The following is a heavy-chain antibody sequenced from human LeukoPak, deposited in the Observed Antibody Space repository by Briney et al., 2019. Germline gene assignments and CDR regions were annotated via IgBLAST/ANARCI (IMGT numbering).Heavy chain of an antibody. J-gene: IGHJ4*02. CDR1: GFTFSNYW. CDR2: IKQDGSEK. V-gene: IGHV3-7*01. D-gene: IGHD3-10*01. CDR3: ARAGRYGSGTPHY. Sequence: PGGSLRLSCAASGFTFSNYWMSWVRQAPGKGLEWVANIKQDGSEKYHVDSVKGRFTISRDNANNSLYLQMNSLRPEDTAVYYCARAGRYGSGTPHYWGQGILVTVSS.